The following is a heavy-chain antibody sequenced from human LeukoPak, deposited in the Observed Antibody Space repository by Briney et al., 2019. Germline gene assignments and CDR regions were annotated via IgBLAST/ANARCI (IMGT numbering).Heavy chain of an antibody. D-gene: IGHD6-19*01. CDR3: ARPYSSGWDNWFGP. CDR2: VSISGSTI. Sequence: PGGSLRLSCTASGFSFSSYKMNWVRQAPGKGLEWVSYVSISGSTIYYADSVKGRFTISRDNAKNSLYLQMNSLRAEDTAVYYCARPYSSGWDNWFGPWGQGTLVTVSS. J-gene: IGHJ5*02. V-gene: IGHV3-48*01. CDR1: GFSFSSYK.